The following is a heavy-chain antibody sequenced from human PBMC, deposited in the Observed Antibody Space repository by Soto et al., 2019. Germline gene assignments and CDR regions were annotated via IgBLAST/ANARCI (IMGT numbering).Heavy chain of an antibody. Sequence: QVQLQESGPGLVKPSETLSLTCTVSGGSISSDYWSWIRQPPGQGLEWIGYIYYGGSTTYNPSLENPITITVDTTNIHFSLKLSSVTVADTAVYYCAIVGCTGGTCDPAGYYYYMDVWGKGTTVTVSS. CDR3: AIVGCTGGTCDPAGYYYYMDV. D-gene: IGHD2-15*01. CDR1: GGSISSDY. J-gene: IGHJ6*03. V-gene: IGHV4-59*01. CDR2: IYYGGST.